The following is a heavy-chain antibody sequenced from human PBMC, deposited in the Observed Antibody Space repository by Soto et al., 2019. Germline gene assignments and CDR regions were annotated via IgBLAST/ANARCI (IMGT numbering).Heavy chain of an antibody. Sequence: QVQLVQSGAEVKKPGASVKVSCEASGYTFTSYYMHWVRQAPGQGLEWMGIINPTGGSSSYAQKCQGRVTMTRDTSTSTVYMELSSLRSEDTAVYYCARSSWDYWGQGTLVTVSS. J-gene: IGHJ4*02. V-gene: IGHV1-46*03. CDR1: GYTFTSYY. CDR3: ARSSWDY. D-gene: IGHD2-15*01. CDR2: INPTGGSS.